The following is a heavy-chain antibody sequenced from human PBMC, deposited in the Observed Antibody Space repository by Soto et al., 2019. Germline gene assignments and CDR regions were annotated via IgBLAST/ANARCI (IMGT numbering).Heavy chain of an antibody. CDR1: GGSISSSSYY. CDR2: IYYSGST. V-gene: IGHV4-39*01. J-gene: IGHJ4*02. CDR3: ARPTYYYDSSGYDY. Sequence: SETLSLTCTVSGGSISSSSYYWGWIRQPPGKGLEWIGSIYYSGSTYYNPSLRSRVTISVDTSKNQFSLKLSSVTAADTAVYYCARPTYYYDSSGYDYWGQGTLVTVSS. D-gene: IGHD3-22*01.